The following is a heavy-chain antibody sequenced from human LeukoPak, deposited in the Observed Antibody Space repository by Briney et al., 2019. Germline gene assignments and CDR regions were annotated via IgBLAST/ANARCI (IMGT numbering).Heavy chain of an antibody. D-gene: IGHD6-19*01. CDR2: INHSGST. J-gene: IGHJ4*02. V-gene: IGHV4-34*01. CDR1: GGSFSGYY. Sequence: SETPSLTCAVYGGSFSGYYWSWIRQPPGEGLEWIGEINHSGSTNYNPSLKSRVTISVDTSKNQFSLKLSSVTAADTAVYYCARDSSGWNFDYWGQGTLVTVSS. CDR3: ARDSSGWNFDY.